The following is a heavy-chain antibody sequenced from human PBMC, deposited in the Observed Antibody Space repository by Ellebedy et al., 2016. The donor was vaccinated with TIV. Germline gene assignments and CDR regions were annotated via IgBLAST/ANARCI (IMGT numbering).Heavy chain of an antibody. CDR2: TYYRSKWYN. V-gene: IGHV6-1*01. CDR1: GDSVPSNAVA. J-gene: IGHJ3*02. Sequence: SQTLSLTCAISGDSVPSNAVACHWIRQSPSRGLEWLGRTYYRSKWYNEYAVSVKSRITINPDTSKNQFSLQLNSLTPEDQALYYCVRGSRGAFDIWGQGTMVTVSS. CDR3: VRGSRGAFDI.